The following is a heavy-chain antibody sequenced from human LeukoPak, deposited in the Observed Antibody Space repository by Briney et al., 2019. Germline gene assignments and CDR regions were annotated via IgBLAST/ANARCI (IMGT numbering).Heavy chain of an antibody. CDR2: ITGSSSTI. CDR3: ATDRHWAFDY. V-gene: IGHV3-48*01. D-gene: IGHD3-16*01. Sequence: GGSLRLSCAASGFTLSSYSMNWVRQAPGKGLEWVSYITGSSSTISYADSVKGRFTISRDNARNSLYLQMNSLRAENTAVYYCATDRHWAFDYWGQGTLVTVSS. CDR1: GFTLSSYS. J-gene: IGHJ4*02.